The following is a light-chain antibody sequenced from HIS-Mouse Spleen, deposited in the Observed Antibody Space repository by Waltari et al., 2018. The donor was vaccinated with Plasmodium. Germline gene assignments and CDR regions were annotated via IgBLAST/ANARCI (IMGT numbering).Light chain of an antibody. J-gene: IGLJ2*01. Sequence: QSALTQPPTASGSPGQSVPISSPGTSSAVGVYIFVSWYQQHPGKAPKLMIYEVSKRPSGVPDRFSGSKSGNTASLTVSGLQAEDEADYYCSSYAGSNNLVFGGGTKLTVL. CDR1: SSAVGVYIF. V-gene: IGLV2-8*01. CDR2: EVS. CDR3: SSYAGSNNLV.